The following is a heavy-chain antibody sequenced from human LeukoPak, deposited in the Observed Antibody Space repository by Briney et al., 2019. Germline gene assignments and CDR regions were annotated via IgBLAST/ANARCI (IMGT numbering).Heavy chain of an antibody. CDR2: ISSSSRYI. CDR3: ARIPGYCSSTSCYTGSY. V-gene: IGHV3-21*01. CDR1: GFTFSSDS. J-gene: IGHJ4*02. D-gene: IGHD2-2*02. Sequence: GGSLRLSCAASGFTFSSDSMNWVRQAPGKGLEWVSSISSSSRYIYCSVSVKGRFTISRDNAKNSLYLQMNSLRAEDTAVYYCARIPGYCSSTSCYTGSYWGQGTLVTVSS.